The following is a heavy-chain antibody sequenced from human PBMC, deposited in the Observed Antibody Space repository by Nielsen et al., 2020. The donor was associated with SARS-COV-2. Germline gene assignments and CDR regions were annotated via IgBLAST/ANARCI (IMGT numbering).Heavy chain of an antibody. CDR3: ARDRTSSVWYVPDYYYYGMDV. CDR1: GGTFSSYA. D-gene: IGHD6-19*01. V-gene: IGHV1-69*13. J-gene: IGHJ6*02. Sequence: SVKVSCKASGGTFSSYAISWVRQAPGQGLEWMGGIIPIFGTANYAQKFQGRVAITADESTSTAYMELSSLRSEDTAVYYCARDRTSSVWYVPDYYYYGMDVWGQGTTVTVSS. CDR2: IIPIFGTA.